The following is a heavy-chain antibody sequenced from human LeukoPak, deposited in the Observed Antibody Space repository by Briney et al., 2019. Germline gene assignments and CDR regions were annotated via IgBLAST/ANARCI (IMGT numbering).Heavy chain of an antibody. CDR2: ILYDGSNK. CDR3: ARDLDSSSWYFDY. Sequence: TGGSLRLSCAASGFTFSSYGXHWVRXVXXXXXXXXAVILYDGSNKYYADSVKGRFTISRDNSKNTLYLQMNSLRAEDTAVYYCARDLDSSSWYFDYWGQGTLVTVSS. V-gene: IGHV3-33*01. CDR1: GFTFSSYG. J-gene: IGHJ4*02. D-gene: IGHD6-13*01.